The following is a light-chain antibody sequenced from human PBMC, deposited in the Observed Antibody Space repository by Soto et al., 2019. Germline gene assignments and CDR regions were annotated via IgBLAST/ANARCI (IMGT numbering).Light chain of an antibody. CDR1: QGISNY. Sequence: DIQMTQSPSSLSASVGDRVTITCRASQGISNYLAWYQQKPGKVPKLLIYAASTLQSGVPSRFSSSGSGPDFTLTISSLQPEDVATYYCQDHQTFGQGTKVEIK. CDR3: QDHQT. J-gene: IGKJ1*01. CDR2: AAS. V-gene: IGKV1-27*01.